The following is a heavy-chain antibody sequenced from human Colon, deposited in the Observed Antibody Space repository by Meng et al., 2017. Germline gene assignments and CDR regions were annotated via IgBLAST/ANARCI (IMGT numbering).Heavy chain of an antibody. CDR2: VTPKSGST. J-gene: IGHJ4*02. CDR3: ATIRGFLYGYSDD. V-gene: IGHV1-8*02. D-gene: IGHD3-10*01. Sequence: QVRLVQSGAEVKKPGASVKVSCKASGYTFTAYDISWVRQATGQGPEWLGWVTPKSGSTVYAPKFQGRVTMTRNTSISTAYLERTNLRSEDTAMYYCATIRGFLYGYSDDWGQGTLVTVSS. CDR1: GYTFTAYD.